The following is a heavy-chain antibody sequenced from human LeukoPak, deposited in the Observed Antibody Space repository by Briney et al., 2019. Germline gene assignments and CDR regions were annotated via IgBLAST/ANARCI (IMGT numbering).Heavy chain of an antibody. Sequence: GGSLRPSCVASGFTFSPFGMTWVRQAPGQGLEWVSSISSSDHSSYADSVKGRFITSRDNAKNSLYLQMSNLRVEDTAVYYCARDFSGWSRDYWGHGTLVTVSS. CDR2: SISSSDHS. CDR3: ARDFSGWSRDY. D-gene: IGHD6-19*01. V-gene: IGHV3-21*01. J-gene: IGHJ4*01. CDR1: GFTFSPFG.